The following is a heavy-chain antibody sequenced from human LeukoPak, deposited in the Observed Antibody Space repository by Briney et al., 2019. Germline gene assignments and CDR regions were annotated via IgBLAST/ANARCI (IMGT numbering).Heavy chain of an antibody. J-gene: IGHJ4*02. CDR3: GIRDTSDYYVF. CDR2: TGSNGVT. CDR1: GFTFRTYA. Sequence: GGSLRLSCTGSGFTFRTYAFSSVRQAPGQGLEWVSATGSNGVTYYADSVKGRFTISRDNSKYALYLQMNGLRADDTAVYYCGIRDTSDYYVFWGRGTLVTVPS. V-gene: IGHV3-23*01. D-gene: IGHD3-22*01.